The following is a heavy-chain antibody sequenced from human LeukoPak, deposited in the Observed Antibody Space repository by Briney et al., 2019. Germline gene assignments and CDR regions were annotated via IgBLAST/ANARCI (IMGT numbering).Heavy chain of an antibody. CDR3: ARGGLNFDAFDI. Sequence: PRGSLRFSCAASGLTFSSYAISWVRQAPGKGLGWVSAISGSGGSTYYADSVKGRYTISRHNTKSSLYLQMNSLRAGDTAVYYCARGGLNFDAFDIWGQGTTVTVSS. D-gene: IGHD1-7*01. J-gene: IGHJ3*02. V-gene: IGHV3-23*01. CDR1: GLTFSSYA. CDR2: ISGSGGST.